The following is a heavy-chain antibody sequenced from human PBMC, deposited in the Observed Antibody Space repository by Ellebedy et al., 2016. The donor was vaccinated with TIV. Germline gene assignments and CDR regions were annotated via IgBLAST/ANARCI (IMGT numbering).Heavy chain of an antibody. V-gene: IGHV4-31*03. CDR1: GDSISGGDHY. J-gene: IGHJ5*02. D-gene: IGHD2-15*01. CDR2: IYYSGST. CDR3: ARARVNRDIAYGNWFDP. Sequence: SETLSLTXTVSGDSISGGDHYWSRIRQYPGQGLEWIGNIYYSGSTYYNPSLKSRLTISVDTSKSQFSLRLSSVTAADAALYYCARARVNRDIAYGNWFDPWGQGTLVTVSS.